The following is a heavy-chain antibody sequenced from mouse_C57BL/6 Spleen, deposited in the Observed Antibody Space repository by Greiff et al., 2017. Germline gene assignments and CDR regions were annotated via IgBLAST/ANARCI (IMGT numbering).Heavy chain of an antibody. J-gene: IGHJ2*01. V-gene: IGHV1-61*01. Sequence: VQLQQPGAELVRPGSSVKLSCKASGYTFTSYWMDWVKQRPGQGLEWIGNIYPSDSETHYNQKFKDKATLTVDKSSSTAYMQLSSLTSEDSAVYYCARGDVKDYWGQGTTLTVSS. D-gene: IGHD3-3*01. CDR1: GYTFTSYW. CDR2: IYPSDSET. CDR3: ARGDVKDY.